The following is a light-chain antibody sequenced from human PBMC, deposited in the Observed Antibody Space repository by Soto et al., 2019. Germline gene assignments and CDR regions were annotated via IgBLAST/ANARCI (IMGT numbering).Light chain of an antibody. CDR3: GAWT. Sequence: EIVLTQSPATLSLSPGERATLSCRASQSVSSYLAWYQQKPGQAPRLLIYDVSNRATGIPARFSGSGSGTDFTLTISSLEPEDFAVYYCGAWTFGQGTKVEIK. CDR1: QSVSSY. V-gene: IGKV3-11*01. J-gene: IGKJ1*01. CDR2: DVS.